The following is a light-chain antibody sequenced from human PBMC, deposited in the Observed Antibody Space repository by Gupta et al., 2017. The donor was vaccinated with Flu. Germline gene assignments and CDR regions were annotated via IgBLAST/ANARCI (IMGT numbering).Light chain of an antibody. Sequence: TITCTGSSSNIGAGYDVYCYQHLPGSAHNLRIFGYNNRPSGVPDRFSGSNSGTSASLAIAGLQAEDEADYYYQSYDNSLRDWDVFGSGTKVTVL. CDR1: SSNIGAGYD. J-gene: IGLJ1*01. CDR2: GYN. CDR3: QSYDNSLRDWDV. V-gene: IGLV1-40*01.